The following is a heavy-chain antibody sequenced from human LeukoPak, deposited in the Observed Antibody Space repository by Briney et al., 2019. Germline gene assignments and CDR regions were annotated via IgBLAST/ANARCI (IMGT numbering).Heavy chain of an antibody. J-gene: IGHJ6*02. CDR3: ARDLSTYYYGSGAPDYYYGMDV. CDR2: ISYDGSNK. CDR1: GFTFSSYA. Sequence: GRSLRLSCAASGFTFSSYAMHWVRQAPGKGLEWVAVISYDGSNKYYADSVKGRFTISRDNSKNTLYLQMNSLRAEDTAVYYCARDLSTYYYGSGAPDYYYGMDVWGQGTTVTVSS. V-gene: IGHV3-30*04. D-gene: IGHD3-10*01.